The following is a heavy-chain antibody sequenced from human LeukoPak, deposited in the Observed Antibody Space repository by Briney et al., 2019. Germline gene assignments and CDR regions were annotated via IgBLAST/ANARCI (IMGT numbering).Heavy chain of an antibody. V-gene: IGHV1-46*01. CDR2: INPSGGST. J-gene: IGHJ3*02. CDR1: GYTFTSYY. Sequence: ASVTVSCTASGYTFTSYYMHWVRQAPGQGLEWMGIINPSGGSTSYAQKFQGRVTMTRDTSTSTVYMELSSLRSEDTAVYYCARESRSAFDIWGQGTMVTVSS. CDR3: ARESRSAFDI.